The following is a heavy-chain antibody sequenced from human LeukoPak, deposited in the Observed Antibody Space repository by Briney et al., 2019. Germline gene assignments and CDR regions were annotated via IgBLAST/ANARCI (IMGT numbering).Heavy chain of an antibody. V-gene: IGHV5-10-1*01. CDR1: GYSFTSYW. J-gene: IGHJ4*02. D-gene: IGHD6-6*01. Sequence: GESLKISCEGSGYSFTSYWISWVRQMPGKGLEWMGRIDPSDSYTNYSPSFQGHVTISADKSISTAYLQWSSLKASDTAIYYCARARAYSTSSAPKGFDYWGQGTQVTVSS. CDR2: IDPSDSYT. CDR3: ARARAYSTSSAPKGFDY.